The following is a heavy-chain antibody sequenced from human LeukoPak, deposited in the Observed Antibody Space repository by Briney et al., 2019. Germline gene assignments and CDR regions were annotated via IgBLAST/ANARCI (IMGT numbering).Heavy chain of an antibody. D-gene: IGHD1-26*01. V-gene: IGHV3-74*01. Sequence: GGSLRLSCAASGFTFSSYLVHWVRQAPGKGLVWVSPINSDGSSTSYADSVKGRFTIPRDNAKNTLSLQMNSLRAEDTAVYYCARVGGSNAFDIWGQGTMVIVSS. CDR1: GFTFSSYL. CDR2: INSDGSST. J-gene: IGHJ3*02. CDR3: ARVGGSNAFDI.